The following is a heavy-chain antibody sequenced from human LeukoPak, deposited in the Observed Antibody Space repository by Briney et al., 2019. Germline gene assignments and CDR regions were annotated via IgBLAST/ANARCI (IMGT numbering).Heavy chain of an antibody. Sequence: GGSLRLSCAASGFTFSSYWMSWVRQAPGKGLGWVANIKQDGSEKYYVDSVKGRFTISRDNSKNTLYLQMNSLRGEDTAVYYCTTDGGGGYYYGWFDPWGQGTLVTVSS. V-gene: IGHV3-7*01. CDR3: TTDGGGGYYYGWFDP. J-gene: IGHJ5*02. CDR2: IKQDGSEK. CDR1: GFTFSSYW. D-gene: IGHD3-22*01.